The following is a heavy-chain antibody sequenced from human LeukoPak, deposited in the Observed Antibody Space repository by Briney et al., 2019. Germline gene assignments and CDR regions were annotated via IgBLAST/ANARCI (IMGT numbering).Heavy chain of an antibody. D-gene: IGHD3-22*01. J-gene: IGHJ4*02. V-gene: IGHV3-30*18. CDR3: AKGTDSSGYWADY. CDR2: ISCGGSDK. Sequence: GGSLRLSCAASGFTFTNYGMHWVRQAPGKGLEWVAFISCGGSDKNYADSVKGRFTISRDNSKNTLYMQMNSLRAEDTDVYYCAKGTDSSGYWADYWGQGTLVTVSS. CDR1: GFTFTNYG.